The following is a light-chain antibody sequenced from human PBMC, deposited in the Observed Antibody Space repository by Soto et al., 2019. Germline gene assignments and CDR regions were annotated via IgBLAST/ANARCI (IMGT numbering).Light chain of an antibody. Sequence: DIQRTQSPSSLSAWVGDRVTVTVRASQSISSWLAWYQQKPGKAPKLLIYDASSLESGVPSRFSGRGSGTELTLTISTLHPDDLATYYCQPYHSYWKLGQGTKVDIK. J-gene: IGKJ1*01. CDR3: QPYHSYWK. CDR2: DAS. CDR1: QSISSW. V-gene: IGKV1-5*01.